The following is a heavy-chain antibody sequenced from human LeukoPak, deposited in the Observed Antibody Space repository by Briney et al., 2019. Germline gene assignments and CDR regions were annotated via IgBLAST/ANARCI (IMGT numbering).Heavy chain of an antibody. J-gene: IGHJ4*02. CDR3: AAGGDSVAVAAYFDY. D-gene: IGHD6-19*01. Sequence: SETLSLTCTVSGGSISSYYWSWIRQPAGKGLEWIGRIYTSGSTNYNPSLKSRVTMSVGTSKNQFSLKLSSVTAADTAVYYCAAGGDSVAVAAYFDYWGQGTLVTVSS. CDR2: IYTSGST. V-gene: IGHV4-4*07. CDR1: GGSISSYY.